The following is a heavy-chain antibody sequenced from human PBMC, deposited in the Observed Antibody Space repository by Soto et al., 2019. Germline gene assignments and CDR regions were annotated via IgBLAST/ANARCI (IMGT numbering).Heavy chain of an antibody. CDR2: IFSNDEK. CDR1: GFSLSNARMG. Sequence: QVALKESGPVLVKPTETLTLTCTVSGFSLSNARMGVSWIRQPPGKAPEWLAHIFSNDEKSYSTSLKSRLTISKDTSKSQVVLTMTNMDPVDTATYYCARTLAYCGGDCYSFDYWGQGTLVTVSS. V-gene: IGHV2-26*01. CDR3: ARTLAYCGGDCYSFDY. D-gene: IGHD2-21*02. J-gene: IGHJ4*02.